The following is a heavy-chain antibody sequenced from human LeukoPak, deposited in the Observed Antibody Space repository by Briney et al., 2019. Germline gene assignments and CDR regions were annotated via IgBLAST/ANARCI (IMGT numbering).Heavy chain of an antibody. D-gene: IGHD6-13*01. CDR3: ARRSIAAAASLDY. CDR1: GFTFSSYA. CDR2: IWYDGSDK. J-gene: IGHJ4*02. V-gene: IGHV3-33*08. Sequence: GGSLRLSCAASGFTFSSYAMSWVRQAPGKGLEWVALIWYDGSDKYYAGSVKGRFTISRDNSKNTLFLQMNSLRTDDTAVYYCARRSIAAAASLDYWGQGTLVTVSS.